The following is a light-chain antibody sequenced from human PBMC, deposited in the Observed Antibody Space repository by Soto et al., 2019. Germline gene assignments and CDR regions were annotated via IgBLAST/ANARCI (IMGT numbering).Light chain of an antibody. J-gene: IGLJ2*01. V-gene: IGLV2-14*01. CDR3: SSYTSSSTYVV. CDR2: EVS. CDR1: SSDVGGYNY. Sequence: QSVLTQPASVSGSPGQSITISCTGTSSDVGGYNYVSWYQQHPGKAPKLMIYEVSNRPSGVSNRFSGSKSGNTASLTISGLQADDEADYYYSSYTSSSTYVVFGGGTKVTVL.